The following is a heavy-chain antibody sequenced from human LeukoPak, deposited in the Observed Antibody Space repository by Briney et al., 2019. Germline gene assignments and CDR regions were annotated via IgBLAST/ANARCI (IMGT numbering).Heavy chain of an antibody. J-gene: IGHJ3*02. D-gene: IGHD6-19*01. CDR3: ARYDSSGWYSSDGDAFDI. V-gene: IGHV1-2*02. Sequence: ASVKVSCKASGYTFTGYYMHWVRQAPGQGLEWMGWINPNSGGTNYAQKFQGRVTMTRNTSISTAYMELSSLRSEDTAVYYCARYDSSGWYSSDGDAFDIWGQGTMVTVSS. CDR2: INPNSGGT. CDR1: GYTFTGYY.